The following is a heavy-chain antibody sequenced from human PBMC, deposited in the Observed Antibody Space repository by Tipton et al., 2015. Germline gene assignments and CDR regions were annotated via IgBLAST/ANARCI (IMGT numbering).Heavy chain of an antibody. CDR3: ASGWLGGLYYFDY. V-gene: IGHV3-23*01. J-gene: IGHJ4*02. D-gene: IGHD3-10*01. Sequence: SLRLSCAASGITFRNYAMSWDRQAPGKGLEWVSVIRPSGAGTHYADSVMRRFSITRDNSKNTLSLEMHSLRAEDTAVYYCASGWLGGLYYFDYWGQGTLITVSS. CDR2: IRPSGAGT. CDR1: GITFRNYA.